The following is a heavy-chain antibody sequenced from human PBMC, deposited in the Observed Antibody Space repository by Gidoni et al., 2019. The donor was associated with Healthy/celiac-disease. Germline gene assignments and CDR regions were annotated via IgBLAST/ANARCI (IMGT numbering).Heavy chain of an antibody. V-gene: IGHV3-23*04. CDR3: AKEGSGYYDSSGYSEYYFDY. CDR2: SSGSGSST. Sequence: EVQLVESGGGLVLPGGSLRLSCAASGSPFSTYAMSWVRQAPGTGLEWVSASSGSGSSTYYADSVKGRFTISRDNSKNTLYVQMNSLRAEDTAVYYCAKEGSGYYDSSGYSEYYFDYWGQGTLVTVSS. CDR1: GSPFSTYA. D-gene: IGHD3-22*01. J-gene: IGHJ4*02.